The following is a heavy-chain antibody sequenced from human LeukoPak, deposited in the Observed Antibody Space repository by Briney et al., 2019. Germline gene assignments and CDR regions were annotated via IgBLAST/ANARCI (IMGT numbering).Heavy chain of an antibody. CDR2: ISGSGGST. Sequence: TGGSLRLSCAASGFTFSSYVMHWVRQAPGKGLEWVSAISGSGGSTYYADSVKGRFTISRDNSKNTLYLQMNSLRAEDTAVYYCANQNYDSSGYAGGSYDYWGQGTLVTVSS. V-gene: IGHV3-23*01. CDR1: GFTFSSYV. J-gene: IGHJ4*02. CDR3: ANQNYDSSGYAGGSYDY. D-gene: IGHD3-22*01.